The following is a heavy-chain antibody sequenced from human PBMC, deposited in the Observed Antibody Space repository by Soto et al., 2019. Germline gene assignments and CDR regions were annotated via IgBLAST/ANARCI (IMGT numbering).Heavy chain of an antibody. V-gene: IGHV4-31*03. CDR1: GGSISSGGYY. J-gene: IGHJ6*02. CDR3: ARVWGYSSSDRISYYYYYGMDV. CDR2: IYYSGST. Sequence: QVQLQESGPGLVKPSQTLSLTCTVSGGSISSGGYYWSWIRQHPGKGLEWIGYIYYSGSTYYNPSLKSRVIISVDTSKNQFSLKLSSVTAADTAVYYCARVWGYSSSDRISYYYYYGMDVWGQGTTVTVSS. D-gene: IGHD6-6*01.